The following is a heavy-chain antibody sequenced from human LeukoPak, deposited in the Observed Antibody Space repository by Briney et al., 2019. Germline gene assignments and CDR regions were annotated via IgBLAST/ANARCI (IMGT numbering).Heavy chain of an antibody. V-gene: IGHV4-39*01. CDR3: ARILTGYYDY. CDR2: IYYSGST. Sequence: ASETLSLTCTVSGGSISSTSYYWGWIRQPPGKGLEWTGNIYYSGSTYYNPSLKSRLTISVDTSKNQFSLKLSSVTAADTALYYCARILTGYYDYWGQGTLVTVTS. D-gene: IGHD3-9*01. CDR1: GGSISSTSYY. J-gene: IGHJ4*02.